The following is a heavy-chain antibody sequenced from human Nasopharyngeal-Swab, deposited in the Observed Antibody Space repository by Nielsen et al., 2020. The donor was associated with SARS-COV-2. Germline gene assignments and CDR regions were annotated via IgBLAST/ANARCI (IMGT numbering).Heavy chain of an antibody. CDR3: ARGGLSFPPDGLDV. D-gene: IGHD3-16*01. J-gene: IGHJ6*02. Sequence: ASVKVSCKASAYTFTSYYMHWVRQAPGQGLEWMGIINPSGGSTSYAQRFQGRVTLTRDTSTSTLYMELSSLRSEDTAVYYCARGGLSFPPDGLDVWGQGTTVTVSS. CDR1: AYTFTSYY. V-gene: IGHV1-46*01. CDR2: INPSGGST.